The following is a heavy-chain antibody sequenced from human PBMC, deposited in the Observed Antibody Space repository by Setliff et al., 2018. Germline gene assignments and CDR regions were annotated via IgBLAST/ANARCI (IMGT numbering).Heavy chain of an antibody. Sequence: ASVKVSCKTSGFNFITYGFSWVRQAPGQGLEWMGWISTYSGETNNAQKSQDRLSVTADTSSKTIYMELRSLTSDDTAVYFCTTSRAPRVVLAADFDLWGQGTLVTVSS. CDR3: TTSRAPRVVLAADFDL. J-gene: IGHJ4*02. CDR2: ISTYSGET. V-gene: IGHV1-18*01. CDR1: GFNFITYG. D-gene: IGHD2-21*01.